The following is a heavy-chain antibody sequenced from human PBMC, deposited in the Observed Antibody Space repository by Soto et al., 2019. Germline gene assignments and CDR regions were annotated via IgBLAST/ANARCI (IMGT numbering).Heavy chain of an antibody. Sequence: SETLSLTCTVSGGSISSYYWSSIRQPPGKGLEWIGYIYYSGSTNYNPSLKSRVTISVDTSKNQFSLKLSSVTAADTAVYYCARAQGFGGVIVIRGGNDAFDIWGQGTMVTVSS. D-gene: IGHD3-16*02. CDR2: IYYSGST. CDR3: ARAQGFGGVIVIRGGNDAFDI. J-gene: IGHJ3*02. CDR1: GGSISSYY. V-gene: IGHV4-59*01.